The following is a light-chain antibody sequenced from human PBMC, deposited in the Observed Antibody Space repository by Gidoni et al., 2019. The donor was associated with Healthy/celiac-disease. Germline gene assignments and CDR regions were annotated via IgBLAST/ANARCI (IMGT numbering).Light chain of an antibody. V-gene: IGKV3-20*01. CDR2: GAS. CDR1: QSVSSSY. J-gene: IGKJ3*01. Sequence: DIVLTLSPGTLSLSPGERATLSCRASQSVSSSYLAWYQQKPGQANRLINYGASSRATGTPDRFSGSGSGKDFTLTSSRLEHEDVAVYYCQQYGSSFTFXPXTKVDIK. CDR3: QQYGSSFT.